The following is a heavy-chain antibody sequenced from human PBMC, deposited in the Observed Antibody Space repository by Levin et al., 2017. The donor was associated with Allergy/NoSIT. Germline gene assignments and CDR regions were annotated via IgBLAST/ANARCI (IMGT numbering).Heavy chain of an antibody. Sequence: GGSLRLSCAASGFTFSSYAMHWVRQAPGKGLEWVAFISYDGNIKYCADSVKGRFTISRDNSKNTLYLQMNSLRPEDTAVYYCATNIAITGTISVVGEYWGQGTLVPVSS. CDR3: ATNIAITGTISVVGEY. V-gene: IGHV3-30*03. CDR2: ISYDGNIK. CDR1: GFTFSSYA. D-gene: IGHD1-7*01. J-gene: IGHJ4*02.